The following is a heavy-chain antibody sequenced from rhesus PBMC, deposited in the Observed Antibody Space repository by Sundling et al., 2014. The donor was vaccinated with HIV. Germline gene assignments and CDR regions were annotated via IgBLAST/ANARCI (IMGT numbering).Heavy chain of an antibody. V-gene: IGHV4S10*01. CDR1: GGSISDSYR. Sequence: QVQLQESGPGVVKPSETLSLTCGVSGGSISDSYRWTWIRQFPGKGLEWIGYAYGSTMSTNYHPSLKSRVIISKDTSKNQFSLNLTSVTAADTAVYYCARVIFTSSGNYWGQESWSPSPQ. D-gene: IGHD2-27*01. CDR3: ARVIFTSSGNY. CDR2: AYGSTMST. J-gene: IGHJ4*01.